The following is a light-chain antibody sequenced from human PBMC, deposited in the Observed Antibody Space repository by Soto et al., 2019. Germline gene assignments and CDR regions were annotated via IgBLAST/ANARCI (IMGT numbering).Light chain of an antibody. CDR3: SSHAGADSFYV. V-gene: IGLV2-8*01. CDR1: SSDIGRYNF. J-gene: IGLJ1*01. CDR2: EVS. Sequence: QSVLTQPPSASGSPGQSVTISCTGTSSDIGRYNFVSWYQQHPGKTPKLMIFEVSKRPSGVPDRFSASKSGNTASLTVSGLQAEDEADYYCSSHAGADSFYVFGTGTKLTVL.